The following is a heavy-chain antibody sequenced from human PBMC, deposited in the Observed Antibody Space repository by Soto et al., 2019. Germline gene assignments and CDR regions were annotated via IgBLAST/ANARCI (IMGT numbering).Heavy chain of an antibody. CDR1: GFTFSSYW. Sequence: EVQLVESGGGLVQPGGSLRLSCAASGFTFSSYWMNWVRQAPGKGLVWVSRLNSNGSSTSYADSVKGRFTISRDNAKNTLYLQMNSLRAEDTAVYYCGREILTGYYRVYYYYGMEVWGQGTTVTVSS. V-gene: IGHV3-74*01. J-gene: IGHJ6*02. CDR3: GREILTGYYRVYYYYGMEV. CDR2: LNSNGSST. D-gene: IGHD3-9*01.